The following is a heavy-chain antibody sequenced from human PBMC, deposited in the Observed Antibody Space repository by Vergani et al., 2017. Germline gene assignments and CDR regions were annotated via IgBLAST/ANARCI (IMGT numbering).Heavy chain of an antibody. V-gene: IGHV4-39*01. CDR1: GGSISSSSYY. CDR2: IYYSGRT. CDR3: ARPGDSSGYDACDI. J-gene: IGHJ3*02. Sequence: QLQMQESGPGLVKPSETLSLTCSVSGGSISSSSYYWGRLHRPPGKGLEWIGSIYYSGRTYYNPSLKSRVTISVDTSKNQFSLKLSAVTASDTAVYDCARPGDSSGYDACDIWGQGTMVTVSS. D-gene: IGHD3-22*01.